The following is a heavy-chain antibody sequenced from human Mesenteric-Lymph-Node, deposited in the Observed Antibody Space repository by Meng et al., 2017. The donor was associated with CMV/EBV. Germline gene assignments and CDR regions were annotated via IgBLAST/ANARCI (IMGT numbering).Heavy chain of an antibody. J-gene: IGHJ4*01. V-gene: IGHV3-23*01. D-gene: IGHD2-2*01. CDR2: ISGSGGST. CDR1: GFTFSIYA. Sequence: GGSLRLSCAASGFTFSIYAMSWVRQAPGKGLEWVSAISGSGGSTYSADSVKGRFTISRDNSKNTLYLQMNSLRAEDTAVYYCAKDSKLGYCSTTSCPSNDYWGQGTLVTVSS. CDR3: AKDSKLGYCSTTSCPSNDY.